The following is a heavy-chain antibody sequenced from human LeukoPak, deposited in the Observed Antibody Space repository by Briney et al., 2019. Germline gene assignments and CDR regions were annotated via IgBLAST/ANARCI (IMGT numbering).Heavy chain of an antibody. Sequence: SETLSLTCTVSGGSISSNAYYWAWIRQPPGQGLEWIGSIYSSVSTYYNPSLKSRVTISVDTSKNQFSLRLSSVTAADTALYYCAYSGSYGHLGYWGQGIPVTVSS. J-gene: IGHJ4*02. D-gene: IGHD1-26*01. CDR1: GGSISSNAYY. CDR2: IYSSVST. V-gene: IGHV4-39*01. CDR3: AYSGSYGHLGY.